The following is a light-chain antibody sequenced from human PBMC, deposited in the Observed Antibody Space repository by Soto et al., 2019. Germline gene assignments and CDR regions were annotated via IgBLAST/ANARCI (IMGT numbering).Light chain of an antibody. V-gene: IGKV4-1*01. CDR1: QSVLYSSNNKNY. Sequence: DIVMTQSPDSLAVSLGERATINCKSSQSVLYSSNNKNYLAWYQQRLGQPPKLLIYWASTRESGVPDRFSGSGYGTDFTLTITSLQAEDVAVYYGQQYESTPPTFGQGTKLEI. CDR2: WAS. J-gene: IGKJ2*01. CDR3: QQYESTPPT.